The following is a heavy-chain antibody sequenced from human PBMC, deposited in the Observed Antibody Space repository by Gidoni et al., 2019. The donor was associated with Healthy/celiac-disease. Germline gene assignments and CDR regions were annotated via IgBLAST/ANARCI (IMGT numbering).Heavy chain of an antibody. J-gene: IGHJ4*02. D-gene: IGHD4-17*01. V-gene: IGHV4-59*01. CDR1: GGSISSYY. CDR2: IYYSGST. Sequence: QVQLQESGPGLVKPAENLSLTCTVSGGSISSYYWRWIRQPPGKGLECIWYIYYSGSTNYNPSLKSLVTISVDTSKNQFSLKLSSVTAADTAVYYCARATTYGDLFDYWGQGTLVTVSS. CDR3: ARATTYGDLFDY.